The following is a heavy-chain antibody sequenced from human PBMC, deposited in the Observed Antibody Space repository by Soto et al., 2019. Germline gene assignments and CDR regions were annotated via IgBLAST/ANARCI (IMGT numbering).Heavy chain of an antibody. CDR1: GFTFSSYG. CDR2: ISYDGSNK. J-gene: IGHJ6*02. V-gene: IGHV3-30*03. D-gene: IGHD3-16*02. CDR3: ARVAIASGGVIAVTYALDV. Sequence: PGGSLRLSCAASGFTFSSYGMHWVRQAPGKGLEWVAVISYDGSNKYYADSVKGRFTISRDNSKNSLFLQMNSLRDEDTAVYYCARVAIASGGVIAVTYALDVWGQGTTVTVSS.